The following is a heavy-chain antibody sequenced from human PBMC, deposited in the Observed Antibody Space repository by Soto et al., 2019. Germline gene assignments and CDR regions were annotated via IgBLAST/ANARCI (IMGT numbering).Heavy chain of an antibody. V-gene: IGHV4-39*01. D-gene: IGHD3-9*01. J-gene: IGHJ5*02. Sequence: SETLSLTCTVSGGSISSSSYYWGWIRQPPGKGLEWIGSIYYSGSTYYNPSLKSRVTISVDTSKNQFSLKLSSVTAADTAVYYCAHWYDILTGQGYNWFDPRGQGTLVTVSS. CDR1: GGSISSSSYY. CDR2: IYYSGST. CDR3: AHWYDILTGQGYNWFDP.